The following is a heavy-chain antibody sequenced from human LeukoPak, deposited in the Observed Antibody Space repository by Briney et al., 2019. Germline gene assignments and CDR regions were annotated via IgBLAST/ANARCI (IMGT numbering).Heavy chain of an antibody. J-gene: IGHJ4*02. CDR3: ARDGLYYYGSGSYMAY. V-gene: IGHV1-2*02. D-gene: IGHD3-10*01. Sequence: ASVKVSCKASGYTFTGYYMHWVRQAPGQGREWMGWINPNSGGTNYAQKFQGRVTMTRDTSISTAYMELSRLRSDDTAVYYCARDGLYYYGSGSYMAYWGQGTLVTVSS. CDR2: INPNSGGT. CDR1: GYTFTGYY.